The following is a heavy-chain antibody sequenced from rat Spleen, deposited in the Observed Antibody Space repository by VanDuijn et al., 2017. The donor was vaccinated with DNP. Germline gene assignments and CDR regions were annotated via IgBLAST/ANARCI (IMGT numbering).Heavy chain of an antibody. J-gene: IGHJ2*01. CDR1: GFTFSDYY. Sequence: EVQLVESGGGLVQPGRSLKLSCATSGFTFSDYYMAWVRQAPKKGLEWVASISYDGSSTYYRDSVKGRFTISRDNAENTVYLQMSSLRSEDTSTYYCASWAPIAPISTSNYWGQGVMVTVSS. D-gene: IGHD1-2*01. CDR3: ASWAPIAPISTSNY. V-gene: IGHV5-22*01. CDR2: ISYDGSST.